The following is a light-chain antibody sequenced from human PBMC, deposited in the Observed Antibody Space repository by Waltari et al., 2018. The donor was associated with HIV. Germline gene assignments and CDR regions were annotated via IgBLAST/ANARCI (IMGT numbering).Light chain of an antibody. V-gene: IGKV3-20*01. CDR1: QSIINSF. J-gene: IGKJ4*01. CDR2: GAS. Sequence: EIVLTQSPGTLSLSPGESATLSCRASQSIINSFLAWYQQKPGQAPRLLIYGASSRATGIPDRFSGIAAGTDCTLTSGRLEPEDFAVYYCQQYGYSPLTFGGGTKVEIK. CDR3: QQYGYSPLT.